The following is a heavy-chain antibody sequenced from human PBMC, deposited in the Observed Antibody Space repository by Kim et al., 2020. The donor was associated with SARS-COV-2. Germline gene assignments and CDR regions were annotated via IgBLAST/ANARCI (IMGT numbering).Heavy chain of an antibody. D-gene: IGHD3-22*01. CDR1: GGTFSSYA. Sequence: SVKVSCKASGGTFSSYAISWVRQAPGQGLEWMGGIIPIFGTANYAQKFQDRVTITADESTSTAYMELSSLRSEDTSVYYCARVYYDSSRPPGYFDYWGQGTLVTVSS. J-gene: IGHJ4*02. V-gene: IGHV1-69*13. CDR2: IIPIFGTA. CDR3: ARVYYDSSRPPGYFDY.